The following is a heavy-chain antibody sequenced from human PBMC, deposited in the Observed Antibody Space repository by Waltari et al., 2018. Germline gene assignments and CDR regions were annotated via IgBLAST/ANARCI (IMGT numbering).Heavy chain of an antibody. Sequence: QVQLVQSGAEVKKPGASVKVSCKASGYTFTSYAMHWVRQAPGQRLEWMGWINAGNGNTKYYQEVQGRVTITRDTSASTAYMELSSLRAEDMAVYYCARDGGRGIAAAGTDVDYWGQGTLVTVSS. D-gene: IGHD6-13*01. V-gene: IGHV1-3*03. CDR1: GYTFTSYA. J-gene: IGHJ4*02. CDR3: ARDGGRGIAAAGTDVDY. CDR2: INAGNGNT.